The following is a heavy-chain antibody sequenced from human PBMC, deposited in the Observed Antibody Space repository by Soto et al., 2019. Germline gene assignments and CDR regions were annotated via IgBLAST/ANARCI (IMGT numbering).Heavy chain of an antibody. D-gene: IGHD3-3*01. J-gene: IGHJ6*03. CDR1: GFTFSSYA. V-gene: IGHV3-23*01. CDR3: AKRTTFTIFGLGYYYYYMDV. CDR2: ISGSGGST. Sequence: GGSLRLSCAASGFTFSSYAMSWVRQAPGKGLEWVSAISGSGGSTYYADSVKGRFTISRDNSKNTLYLQMNSLRAEDTAVYYCAKRTTFTIFGLGYYYYYMDVWGKGTTVTVSS.